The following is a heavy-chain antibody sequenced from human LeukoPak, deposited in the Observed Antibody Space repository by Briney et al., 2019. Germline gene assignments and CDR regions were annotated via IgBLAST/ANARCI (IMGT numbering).Heavy chain of an antibody. J-gene: IGHJ4*02. Sequence: SETPSLTCTVSGASISTYFWTWIRQPAGKGLEWIGRIYPNGAINYNPSLKSRVTMSVDTSKNQFSLKLISVTAADTAVYYCAREYGDQGTRNFDYWGQGGLVTVSS. D-gene: IGHD4-17*01. V-gene: IGHV4-4*07. CDR3: AREYGDQGTRNFDY. CDR2: IYPNGAI. CDR1: GASISTYF.